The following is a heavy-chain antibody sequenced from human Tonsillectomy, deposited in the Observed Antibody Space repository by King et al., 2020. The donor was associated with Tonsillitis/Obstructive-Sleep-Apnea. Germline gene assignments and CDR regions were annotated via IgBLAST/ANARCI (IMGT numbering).Heavy chain of an antibody. CDR2: ISSNGGST. CDR3: VKGIKWTPYGMDV. CDR1: VFSFSGYT. D-gene: IGHD1-26*01. V-gene: IGHV3-64D*06. Sequence: LVQSGEGLVQPGGSLRPSGSAAVFSFSGYTMHWVRQAPGKGLHYVSAISSNGGSTDYADSVKGRFTISRHNSKNTLYLQMSSLRPEDTAVYYCVKGIKWTPYGMDVWGQGTTVTISS. J-gene: IGHJ6*02.